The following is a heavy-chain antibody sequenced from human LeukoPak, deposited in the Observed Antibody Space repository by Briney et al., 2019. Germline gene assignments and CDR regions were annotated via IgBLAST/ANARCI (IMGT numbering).Heavy chain of an antibody. CDR2: IDPTDSYT. CDR1: GYSFTNYW. V-gene: IGHV5-10-1*01. D-gene: IGHD3-10*01. CDR3: ARHYGSGSPLDH. Sequence: GESPRISCQGSGYSFTNYWITWVRQMPGKGLEWLGRIDPTDSYTNYSPSFQGHVTISADKSISTAYLQWGSLKTSDTAMYYCARHYGSGSPLDHWGQGTLVTVSS. J-gene: IGHJ4*02.